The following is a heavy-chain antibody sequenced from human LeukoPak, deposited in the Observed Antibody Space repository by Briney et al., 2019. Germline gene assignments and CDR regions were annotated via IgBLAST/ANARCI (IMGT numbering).Heavy chain of an antibody. CDR3: ASGYRWFHY. CDR2: IYYSGST. CDR1: GGSISGGPYY. D-gene: IGHD5-18*01. Sequence: PSETLSLTCTVSGGSISGGPYYWSWIRQHPGKGLEWIGYIYYSGSTYYNPSLKSQVPLSVDTPKTQFSLRLSSVTVAHTAVYYCASGYRWFHYWGQGTLVTVSS. J-gene: IGHJ4*02. V-gene: IGHV4-31*01.